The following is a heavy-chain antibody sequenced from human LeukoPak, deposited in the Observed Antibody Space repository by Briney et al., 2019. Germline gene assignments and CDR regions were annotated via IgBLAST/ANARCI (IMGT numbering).Heavy chain of an antibody. V-gene: IGHV3-23*01. Sequence: GGSLRLSCAASGFTFSTYAMNWVRQAPGKGLEWVSVIVGDGGGIHYADSVSGRFTISRDNSRNTLYLQMSSLRVEDTAVYYCAKDRIPDGKYSIDFWGQGTLVTVSS. CDR2: IVGDGGGI. J-gene: IGHJ4*02. D-gene: IGHD5-24*01. CDR1: GFTFSTYA. CDR3: AKDRIPDGKYSIDF.